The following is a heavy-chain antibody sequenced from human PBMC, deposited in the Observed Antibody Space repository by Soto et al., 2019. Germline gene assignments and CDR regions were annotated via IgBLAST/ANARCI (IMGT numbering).Heavy chain of an antibody. CDR2: INHSGST. J-gene: IGHJ4*02. CDR1: GGSFSGYY. V-gene: IGHV4-34*01. Sequence: GTLSLTCAVYGGSFSGYYWSWIRQPPGKGLEWIGEINHSGSTNYNPSLKGRVTISVDTSKNQFSLKLSSVTAADTAVYYCARGPFWSGYYSRFGYFDYWGQGTLVTVSS. CDR3: ARGPFWSGYYSRFGYFDY. D-gene: IGHD3-3*01.